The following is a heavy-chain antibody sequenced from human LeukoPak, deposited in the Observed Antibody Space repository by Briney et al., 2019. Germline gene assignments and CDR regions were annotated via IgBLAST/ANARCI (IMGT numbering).Heavy chain of an antibody. CDR2: IIGSGSNT. CDR3: ATKGPGTSYFSA. Sequence: PGGSLTLSCAASGFTFSNYEMNWVRQPPGKGLEWVAHIIGSGSNTFYPDSVKGRFTISRDNAKNSLYLQLNSLRVEETAVYYCATKGPGTSYFSAWGQGTLVTVSS. D-gene: IGHD2/OR15-2a*01. V-gene: IGHV3-48*03. CDR1: GFTFSNYE. J-gene: IGHJ4*02.